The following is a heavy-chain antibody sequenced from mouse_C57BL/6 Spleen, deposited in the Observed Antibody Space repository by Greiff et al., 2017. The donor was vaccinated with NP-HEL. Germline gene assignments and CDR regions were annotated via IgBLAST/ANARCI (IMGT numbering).Heavy chain of an antibody. Sequence: EVQGVESGGGLVQPGGSLSLSCAASGFTFTDYYMSWVRQPPGKALEWLGFIRNKANGYTTEYSASVKGRFTISRDNSQSILYLQMNALRAEDSATYYCARYLTTVVPPWYFDVWGTGTTVTVSS. CDR3: ARYLTTVVPPWYFDV. V-gene: IGHV7-3*01. CDR2: IRNKANGYTT. J-gene: IGHJ1*03. CDR1: GFTFTDYY. D-gene: IGHD1-1*01.